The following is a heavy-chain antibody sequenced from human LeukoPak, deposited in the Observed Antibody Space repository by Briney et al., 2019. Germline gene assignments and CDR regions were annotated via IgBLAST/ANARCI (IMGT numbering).Heavy chain of an antibody. J-gene: IGHJ6*02. D-gene: IGHD5-12*01. V-gene: IGHV3-7*03. CDR3: ARGYSGYDLGMDV. CDR1: GFTFSSSW. CDR2: IKQDGSEK. Sequence: GGSLRLSCAASGFTFSSSWMSWVCQAPGKGLEWVANIKQDGSEKYYVDSVKGRFTISRDNAKNSLYLQMNSLRAEDTAVYYCARGYSGYDLGMDVWGQGTTVTVSS.